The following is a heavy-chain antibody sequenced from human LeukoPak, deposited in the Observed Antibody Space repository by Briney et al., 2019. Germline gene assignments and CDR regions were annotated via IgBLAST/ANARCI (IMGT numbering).Heavy chain of an antibody. CDR1: GFTFSSYG. D-gene: IGHD2-15*01. CDR3: AKGYCSGGSCYTPAGLDY. Sequence: PGGSLRLSCAASGFTFSSYGMHWVRQAPGKGLEWVAVIWYDGSNKYYADSGKGRFTISRDNSKNTLYLQMNSLRAEDTAVYYCAKGYCSGGSCYTPAGLDYWGQGTLVTVSS. CDR2: IWYDGSNK. V-gene: IGHV3-33*06. J-gene: IGHJ4*02.